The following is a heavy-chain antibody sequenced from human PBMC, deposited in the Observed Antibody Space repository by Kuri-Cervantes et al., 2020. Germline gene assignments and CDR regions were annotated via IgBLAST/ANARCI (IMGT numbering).Heavy chain of an antibody. J-gene: IGHJ3*02. Sequence: GESLKISCAASGFTFSNYWMHWVRQAPGKGLVWVSRINSDGSSTSYADSVKGRFTISRDNSKNTLYLQMNSLRAEDTAVYYCAKDASLYYDIWGQGTMVTVSS. D-gene: IGHD3-10*01. V-gene: IGHV3-74*01. CDR2: INSDGSST. CDR3: AKDASLYYDI. CDR1: GFTFSNYW.